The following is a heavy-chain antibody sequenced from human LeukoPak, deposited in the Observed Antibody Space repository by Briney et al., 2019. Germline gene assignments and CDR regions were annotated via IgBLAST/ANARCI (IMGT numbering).Heavy chain of an antibody. J-gene: IGHJ4*02. CDR1: GFTFSNNY. CDR2: SYSGGST. D-gene: IGHD1-26*01. V-gene: IGHV3-53*01. CDR3: AKNSGSYYWVDF. Sequence: GGSLLLSCASSGFTFSNNYMSWVRPAPGEGLGWASVSYSGGSTYYADSVKGRFTISRDNSKNTLYLQMNSLRAEDTAVYYCAKNSGSYYWVDFWGEGSLVSVCS.